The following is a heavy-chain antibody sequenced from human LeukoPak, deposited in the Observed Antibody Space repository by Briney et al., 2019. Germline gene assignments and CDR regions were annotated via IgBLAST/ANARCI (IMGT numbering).Heavy chain of an antibody. J-gene: IGHJ6*03. CDR1: GFTFSSYS. CDR3: ARVACSSTSCPPSDYYMDV. Sequence: GGSLRLSCAASGFTFSSYSMNWVRQAPGKGLEWVSYISSSSSTIYYADSVKGRFTISRDNAKNSLYLQMNSLRAEDTAVYYCARVACSSTSCPPSDYYMDVWSKGTTVTVSS. V-gene: IGHV3-48*01. CDR2: ISSSSSTI. D-gene: IGHD2-2*01.